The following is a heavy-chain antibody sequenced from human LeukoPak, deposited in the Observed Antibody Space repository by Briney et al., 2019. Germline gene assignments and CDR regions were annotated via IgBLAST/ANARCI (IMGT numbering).Heavy chain of an antibody. CDR3: ARHEEGDYDYVWGSYRSDWFDS. D-gene: IGHD3-16*02. Sequence: SETLSLTCTVSGGSISSSSYYWGWIRQPPGKGLEWIGSIYYSGSTYYNPSLKSRVTISVDTSKNQFSLKLSSVTAADTAVYYCARHEEGDYDYVWGSYRSDWFDSWGQGTLVTVSS. CDR1: GGSISSSSYY. V-gene: IGHV4-39*01. J-gene: IGHJ5*01. CDR2: IYYSGST.